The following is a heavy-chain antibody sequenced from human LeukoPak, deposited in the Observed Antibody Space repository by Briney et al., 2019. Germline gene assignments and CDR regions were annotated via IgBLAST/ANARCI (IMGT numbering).Heavy chain of an antibody. CDR1: GFSFSDYY. V-gene: IGHV3-11*01. D-gene: IGHD3-22*01. CDR2: ISGSGSDL. Sequence: GGSLRLSCVACGFSFSDYYMSWIRQAPGRGLEWISYISGSGSDLYYADSVKGRFTISRDNANNSLYLQMNSLRAEDTAVYYCVRSIGYYYTMDVWGQGTTATVSS. J-gene: IGHJ6*02. CDR3: VRSIGYYYTMDV.